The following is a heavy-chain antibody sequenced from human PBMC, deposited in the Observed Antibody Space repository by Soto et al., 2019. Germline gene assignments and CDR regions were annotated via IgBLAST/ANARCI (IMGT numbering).Heavy chain of an antibody. CDR3: GRGVIVVVPDYYYYMDV. CDR2: INHSGST. Sequence: ASETLSLTCAVYGGSFSGYYWSWIRQPPGKGLEWIGEINHSGSTNYNPSLKSRVTISVDTSKNQFSLKLSSVTAADTAVYYCGRGVIVVVPDYYYYMDVWGKGTTVTV. CDR1: GGSFSGYY. V-gene: IGHV4-34*01. D-gene: IGHD2-2*01. J-gene: IGHJ6*03.